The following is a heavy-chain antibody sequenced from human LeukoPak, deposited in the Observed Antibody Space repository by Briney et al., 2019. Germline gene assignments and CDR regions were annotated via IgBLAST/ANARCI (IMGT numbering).Heavy chain of an antibody. D-gene: IGHD3-10*01. CDR1: GGSICSSSYY. V-gene: IGHV4-39*01. CDR3: ARHSNYYGSGSYVGQYYYYYYMDV. CDR2: NYYTGST. J-gene: IGHJ6*03. Sequence: SETLSLTCTVSGGSICSSSYYWGWIRQPPGKGLEWIGNNYYTGSTYYNPSLKSRVTISADTSKNQFSLKLSSVTAADTAVYYCARHSNYYGSGSYVGQYYYYYYMDVWGKGTTVTVSS.